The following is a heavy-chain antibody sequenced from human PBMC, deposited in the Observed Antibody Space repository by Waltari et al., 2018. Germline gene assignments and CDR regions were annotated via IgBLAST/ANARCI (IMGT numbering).Heavy chain of an antibody. J-gene: IGHJ6*02. CDR3: AEAGLYVRDYYYDYSMGV. CDR2: IRGSGAAI. V-gene: IGHV3-23*01. CDR1: GFTFRSYA. D-gene: IGHD3-16*01. Sequence: EVQLLESGGGLVQPGGSLRLSCAASGFTFRSYAMSWVRQASGKGLEWVSSIRGSGAAIYYADAVKGRFTISRDNSKNTLYLQMISLRAEDTAVYYCAEAGLYVRDYYYDYSMGVWGQGTTVTVSS.